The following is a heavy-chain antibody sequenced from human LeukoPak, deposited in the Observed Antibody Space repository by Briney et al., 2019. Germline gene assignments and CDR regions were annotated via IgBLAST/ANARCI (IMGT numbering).Heavy chain of an antibody. CDR3: ARHNLITAFDI. CDR1: GGTFSSYA. D-gene: IGHD3-16*01. J-gene: IGHJ3*02. Sequence: ASVKVSCKASGGTFSSYAISWVRQAPGQGLEWMGWINTNTGNPTYAQGFTGRFVFSLDTSVSTAYLQINNLKAEDTAVYYCARHNLITAFDIWGQGTMVTVSS. V-gene: IGHV7-4-1*02. CDR2: INTNTGNP.